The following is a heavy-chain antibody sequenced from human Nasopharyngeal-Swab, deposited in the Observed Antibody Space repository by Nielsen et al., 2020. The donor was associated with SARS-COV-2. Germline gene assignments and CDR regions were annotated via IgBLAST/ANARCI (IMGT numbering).Heavy chain of an antibody. CDR2: INPNSGDT. CDR3: ARSGGVGIVAFDM. V-gene: IGHV1-2*05. Sequence: ASVTVSCKASGYTFTDYSTHWVRQAPGQGLEWMGRINPNSGDTNYAQKFQGRLTMTRDTSISTAYMELSGLRSDDTVVYYCARSGGVGIVAFDMWGQGTMVTVSS. CDR1: GYTFTDYS. D-gene: IGHD2-8*02. J-gene: IGHJ3*02.